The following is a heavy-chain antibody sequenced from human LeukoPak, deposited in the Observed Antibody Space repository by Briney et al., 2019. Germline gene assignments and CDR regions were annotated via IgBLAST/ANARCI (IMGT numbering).Heavy chain of an antibody. CDR1: GFTFSSYA. V-gene: IGHV3-33*01. CDR3: ARYCSGGSCYSGMDV. J-gene: IGHJ6*02. D-gene: IGHD2-15*01. Sequence: GRSLRLSCAASGFTFSSYAMHWVRQAPGKGLEWVAVIWYDGSSKYYGDSVKGRFTISRDNSKNTLYLQMNSVRAEDTAVYYCARYCSGGSCYSGMDVWGHGTTVTVSS. CDR2: IWYDGSSK.